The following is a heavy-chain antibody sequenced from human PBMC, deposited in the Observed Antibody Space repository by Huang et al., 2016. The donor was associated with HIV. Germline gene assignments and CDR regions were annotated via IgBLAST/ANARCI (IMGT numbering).Heavy chain of an antibody. Sequence: QVQLQQWGAGLLRPSETLSLTCAVYGGSFSGYYGTWIRQPPGKGLEWIGEINQSESTNYNPSLKSRVTSSVDTSRNQFSLTLTAVTAADTAVYYCARGQGGYYYYYMDVWGKGTTVTVSS. CDR2: INQSEST. CDR3: ARGQGGYYYYYMDV. V-gene: IGHV4-34*01. J-gene: IGHJ6*03. CDR1: GGSFSGYY.